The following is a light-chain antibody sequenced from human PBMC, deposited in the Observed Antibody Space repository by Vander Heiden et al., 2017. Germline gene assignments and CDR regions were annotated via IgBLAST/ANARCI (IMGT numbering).Light chain of an antibody. CDR3: QQTYNAPWT. Sequence: DIPMTQSPSSLSASVGDRVTITRRASQSISSYLNWYQQKPGKAPNLLIYYTSSLQSGVPSRLSGRGSGTDFTLTISSLQPEDSATYYCQQTYNAPWTFGQGTKVEIK. V-gene: IGKV1-39*01. CDR1: QSISSY. CDR2: YTS. J-gene: IGKJ1*01.